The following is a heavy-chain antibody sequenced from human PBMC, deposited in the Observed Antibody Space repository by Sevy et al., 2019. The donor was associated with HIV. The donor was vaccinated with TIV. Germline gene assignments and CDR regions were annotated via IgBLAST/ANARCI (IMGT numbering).Heavy chain of an antibody. CDR1: GFTFSGSA. CDR2: IRSKANSYAT. J-gene: IGHJ5*02. Sequence: GGSLRLSCAASGFTFSGSAMHWVRQASGKGLEWVGRIRSKANSYATAYAASEKGRFTISGDDSKNTAYLQMNSLKTEDTGVYYCTRLPLSCSGGSCHGTWGQGTLVTVSS. CDR3: TRLPLSCSGGSCHGT. D-gene: IGHD2-15*01. V-gene: IGHV3-73*01.